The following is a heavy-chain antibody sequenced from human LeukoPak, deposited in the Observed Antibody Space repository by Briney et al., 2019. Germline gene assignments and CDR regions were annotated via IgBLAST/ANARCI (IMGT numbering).Heavy chain of an antibody. CDR1: GYTFTDYY. D-gene: IGHD1-26*01. CDR3: ARDMDSGPDFFDY. V-gene: IGHV1-2*02. CDR2: INPHSGGT. Sequence: ASVKVSCKASGYTFTDYYMHWVRQAPGQGLEWMGWINPHSGGTDHAQKFQGRVTMTRDTSISTTYMELSRLRSDDTAVYYCARDMDSGPDFFDYWGLGTLVTVSS. J-gene: IGHJ4*02.